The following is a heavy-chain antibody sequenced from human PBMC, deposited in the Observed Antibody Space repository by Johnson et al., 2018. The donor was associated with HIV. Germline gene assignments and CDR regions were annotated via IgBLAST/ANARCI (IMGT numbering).Heavy chain of an antibody. Sequence: VQLVESGGGVVQPGRSLRASCAASGFTFSNAWMSWVRQAPGKGLEWVGRIKSKTDGAAIHYAAPVKGRFTVSRDDSRNTLYLQMNSLKTEDTAVYYCTTVDSSGYHNDAFDIWGQGTMVTVSS. CDR1: GFTFSNAW. V-gene: IGHV3-15*01. D-gene: IGHD3-22*01. CDR3: TTVDSSGYHNDAFDI. J-gene: IGHJ3*02. CDR2: IKSKTDGAAI.